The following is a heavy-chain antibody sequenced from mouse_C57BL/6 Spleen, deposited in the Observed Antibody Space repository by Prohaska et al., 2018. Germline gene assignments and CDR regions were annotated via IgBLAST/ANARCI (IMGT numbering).Heavy chain of an antibody. D-gene: IGHD1-1*01. Sequence: QVQLQQPGAELVKPGASVKLSCKASGYTFTSYWMHWVKPRPGQGLEWIGMIHHNSGSTNYNEKFKSKATLTVDKSSSTAYMQLSSLTSEDSAVYYCARGFSTVVAYYYAMDYWGQGTSVTVSS. J-gene: IGHJ4*01. CDR3: ARGFSTVVAYYYAMDY. CDR1: GYTFTSYW. CDR2: IHHNSGST. V-gene: IGHV1-64*01.